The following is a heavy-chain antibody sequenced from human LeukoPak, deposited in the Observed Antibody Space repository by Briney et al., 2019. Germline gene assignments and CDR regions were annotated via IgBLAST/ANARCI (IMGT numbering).Heavy chain of an antibody. Sequence: ETLSLTCTVSGGSISSSSYYWGWIRQPPGRGLEWVGSIYYSGSTYYNPSLKSRVTISVDTSKNQFSLKLSSVTAADTAVYYCAGASYIVVVVAANDDAFDIWGQGTMVTVSS. J-gene: IGHJ3*02. CDR2: IYYSGST. CDR3: AGASYIVVVVAANDDAFDI. CDR1: GGSISSSSYY. V-gene: IGHV4-39*01. D-gene: IGHD2-15*01.